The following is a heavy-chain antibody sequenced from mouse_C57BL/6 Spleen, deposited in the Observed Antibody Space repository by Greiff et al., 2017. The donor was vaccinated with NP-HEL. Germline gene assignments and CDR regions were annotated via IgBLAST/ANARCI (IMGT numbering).Heavy chain of an antibody. J-gene: IGHJ4*01. CDR3: AKNWGYYDYDAGNYYAMDY. Sequence: QVQLQQSGPGLVQPSQSLSITCTVSGFSLTRYGVHWVRQSPGTGLEWLGVIWRGGSTDYNAAFMSRLSITKDNSKSQVFFKMNSLQADDTAIYYCAKNWGYYDYDAGNYYAMDYWGQGTSVTVSS. CDR1: GFSLTRYG. D-gene: IGHD2-4*01. V-gene: IGHV2-5*01. CDR2: IWRGGST.